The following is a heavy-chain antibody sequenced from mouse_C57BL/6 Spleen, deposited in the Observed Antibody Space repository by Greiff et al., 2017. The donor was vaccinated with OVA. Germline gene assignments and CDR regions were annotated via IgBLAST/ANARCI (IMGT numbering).Heavy chain of an antibody. CDR1: GYTFTSYW. V-gene: IGHV1-55*01. J-gene: IGHJ2*01. CDR3: AREGITTAVFDY. Sequence: QVQPQQPGAELVKPGASVKMSCKASGYTFTSYWITWVKQRPGQGLEWIGDIYPGSGSTNYNEKFKSKATLTVDTSSSTAYMQLSSLTSEDSAVYYCAREGITTAVFDYWGQGTTLTVSS. CDR2: IYPGSGST. D-gene: IGHD1-2*01.